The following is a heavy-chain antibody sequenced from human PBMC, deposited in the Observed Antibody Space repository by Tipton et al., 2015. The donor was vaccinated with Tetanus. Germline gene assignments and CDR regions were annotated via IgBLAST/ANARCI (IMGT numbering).Heavy chain of an antibody. CDR1: GFTFSSYA. J-gene: IGHJ5*02. CDR2: ISYDGSNK. D-gene: IGHD6-19*01. CDR3: ARVPPQWPGGGDWFDP. Sequence: SLRLSCAASGFTFSSYAMHWVRQAPGKGLEWVAVISYDGSNKYYADSVKGRFTISRDNSKNTLYLQMNSLRAEDTAVYYCARVPPQWPGGGDWFDPWGQGTLVTVSS. V-gene: IGHV3-30-3*01.